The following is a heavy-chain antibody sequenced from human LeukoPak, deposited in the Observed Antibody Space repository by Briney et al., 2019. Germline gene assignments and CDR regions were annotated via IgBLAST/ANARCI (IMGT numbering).Heavy chain of an antibody. V-gene: IGHV3-23*01. CDR2: ISGSGGST. D-gene: IGHD3-22*01. J-gene: IGHJ4*02. Sequence: GASLRLSCAASGFTFSSYAMSWVRQAPGKGLEWVSAISGSGGSTYYADSVKGRFTISRGNSKNTLYLQMNSLRAEDTAVYYCAKDGDYYDSSGYYYASFDYWGQGTLVTVSS. CDR1: GFTFSSYA. CDR3: AKDGDYYDSSGYYYASFDY.